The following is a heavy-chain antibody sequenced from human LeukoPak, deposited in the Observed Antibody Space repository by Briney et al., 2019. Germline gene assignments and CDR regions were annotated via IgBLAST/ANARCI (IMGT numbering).Heavy chain of an antibody. D-gene: IGHD6-25*01. V-gene: IGHV4-59*08. CDR3: ARLHSATAEEFDP. CDR2: IYDSGST. CDR1: GGSINGYY. Sequence: SETLSLTCTVSGGSINGYYWSWIRQPPGKGLEWIGYIYDSGSTNYNPSLKSRVSISVDTSKNQFSLNLSSVIAADTAVYYCARLHSATAEEFDPWGQGTLVTVSS. J-gene: IGHJ5*02.